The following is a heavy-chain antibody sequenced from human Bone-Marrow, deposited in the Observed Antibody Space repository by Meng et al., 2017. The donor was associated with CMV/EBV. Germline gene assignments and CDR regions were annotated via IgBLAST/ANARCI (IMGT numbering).Heavy chain of an antibody. V-gene: IGHV4-59*01. J-gene: IGHJ4*02. D-gene: IGHD7-27*01. CDR3: ARAGAPYLGIGSWRFDY. CDR2: IYYSGST. Sequence: SETLSLTCTVSGGSISSYYWSWIRQPPGKGLEWIGYIYYSGSTNYNPSLKSRVTISVDTSKNQFSLKLSSVTAADTAVYYCARAGAPYLGIGSWRFDYWGQGTLVTVSS. CDR1: GGSISSYY.